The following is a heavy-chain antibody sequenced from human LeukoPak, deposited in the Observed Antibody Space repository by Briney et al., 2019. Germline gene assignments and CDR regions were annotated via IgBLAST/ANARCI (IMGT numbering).Heavy chain of an antibody. J-gene: IGHJ5*02. Sequence: GGSLRLSCVVSGFTFNSYSMNWVRQAPGKGLEWVSSISSTSNYIYYADSVRGRFTISRDSAKNSLFLQMNSLRAEDTAVYYCARDAAVAGFSWFDPWGQGTLVTVSS. D-gene: IGHD6-19*01. CDR2: ISSTSNYI. V-gene: IGHV3-21*01. CDR3: ARDAAVAGFSWFDP. CDR1: GFTFNSYS.